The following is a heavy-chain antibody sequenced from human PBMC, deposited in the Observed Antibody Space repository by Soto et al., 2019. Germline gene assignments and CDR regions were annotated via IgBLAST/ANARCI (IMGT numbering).Heavy chain of an antibody. CDR2: ISAYNGNT. CDR3: ARDQALQWGSGWSRFDP. J-gene: IGHJ5*02. Sequence: GASVKVSCKASGYTFTSYGISWVRQAPGQGLEWMGWISAYNGNTNYAQKLQGRVTMTTDTSTSTAYMELRSLRSDDTAVYYCARDQALQWGSGWSRFDPWGQGTLVTVSS. CDR1: GYTFTSYG. V-gene: IGHV1-18*01. D-gene: IGHD6-19*01.